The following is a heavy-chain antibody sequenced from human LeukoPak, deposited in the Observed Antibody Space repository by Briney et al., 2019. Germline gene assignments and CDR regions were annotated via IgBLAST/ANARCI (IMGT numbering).Heavy chain of an antibody. D-gene: IGHD3-22*01. CDR2: IYYSGNT. Sequence: PSETLSLTCTVSGGSISSSSYYWGWIRQPPGKGLEWIGSIYYSGNTYYNPSLKSRVTISVDTSKNQFSLKLSSVTAADTAVYYCAGRGYDSSGYYMTGAFDIWGEGPMVTVSS. CDR3: AGRGYDSSGYYMTGAFDI. J-gene: IGHJ3*02. CDR1: GGSISSSSYY. V-gene: IGHV4-39*01.